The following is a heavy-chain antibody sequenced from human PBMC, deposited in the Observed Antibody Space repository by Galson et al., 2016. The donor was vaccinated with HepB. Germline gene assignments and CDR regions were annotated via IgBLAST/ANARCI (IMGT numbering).Heavy chain of an antibody. J-gene: IGHJ4*02. V-gene: IGHV3-49*03. D-gene: IGHD2/OR15-2a*01. CDR1: GFTFGXXX. Sequence: SLRLSCAASGFTFGXXXMSXXXQAXXXGLXXVAXXXSKXXXGAXXYAXXVKGRFKTSRDDSXSXAYLQXNSLKTEXXNVYYCSRQEYGLHDYWGQGTLXTV. CDR2: XXSKXXXGAX. CDR3: SRQEYGLHDY.